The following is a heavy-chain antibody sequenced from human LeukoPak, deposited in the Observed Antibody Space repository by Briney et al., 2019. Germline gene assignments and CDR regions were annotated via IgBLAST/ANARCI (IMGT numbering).Heavy chain of an antibody. D-gene: IGHD3-10*01. CDR1: GGSISSYY. V-gene: IGHV4-59*12. CDR3: ATGKARRGPYGSGSYYYYYSYFDV. Sequence: SETLSLTCTVSGGSISSYYWSWIRQPPGKGLEWIGYIYYSGSTHYNPSLKSRVTLSVDTSKNQFSLKLSSVTAADTAVYYRATGKARRGPYGSGSYYYYYSYFDVWGKGTTVTISS. J-gene: IGHJ6*03. CDR2: IYYSGST.